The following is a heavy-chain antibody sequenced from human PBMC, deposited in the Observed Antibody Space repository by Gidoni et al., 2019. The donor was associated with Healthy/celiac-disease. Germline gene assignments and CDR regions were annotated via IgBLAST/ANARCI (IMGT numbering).Heavy chain of an antibody. CDR3: ARGPSGGRIDY. CDR1: GGSFSGYY. J-gene: IGHJ4*02. D-gene: IGHD2-15*01. CDR2: IKHSGST. Sequence: QVQLQQWGAGLLKPSETLSLTCAVYGGSFSGYYWSWSRQPPGKGLEWIGEIKHSGSTNYNPARKCRGTISVDTSKHQFSLKLSSVTAADTAVYYCARGPSGGRIDYWGQGTLVTVSS. V-gene: IGHV4-34*01.